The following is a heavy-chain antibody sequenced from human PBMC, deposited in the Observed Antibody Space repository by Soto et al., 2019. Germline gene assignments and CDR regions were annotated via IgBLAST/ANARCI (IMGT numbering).Heavy chain of an antibody. CDR1: GYTFTSYA. CDR2: FNAGNGNT. J-gene: IGHJ3*02. V-gene: IGHV1-3*01. Sequence: ASVKVSCKASGYTFTSYAMHWVRQAPGQRLEWKGLFNAGNGNTKYSQNFQGRFTITRDTSASTAYMELSSLRSEDTAVHYCARVRESLLWFGELLKPYDAFDIWGQGTMVTVSS. CDR3: ARVRESLLWFGELLKPYDAFDI. D-gene: IGHD3-10*01.